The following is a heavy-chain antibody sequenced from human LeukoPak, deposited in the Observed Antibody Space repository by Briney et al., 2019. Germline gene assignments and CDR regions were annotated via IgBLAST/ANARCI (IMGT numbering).Heavy chain of an antibody. CDR2: IIPIFGTA. Sequence: GASVKVSCKASGGTFSSYAISWVRQAPGQGLEWMGGIIPIFGTANYAQKFQGRVTITTDESTSTAYMELSSLRSEDTAVYYCASGATHMPPDYWGQGTLVTVSS. D-gene: IGHD1-26*01. J-gene: IGHJ4*02. CDR3: ASGATHMPPDY. CDR1: GGTFSSYA. V-gene: IGHV1-69*05.